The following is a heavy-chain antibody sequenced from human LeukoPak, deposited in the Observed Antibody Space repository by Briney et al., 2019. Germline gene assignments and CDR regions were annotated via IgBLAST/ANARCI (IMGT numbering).Heavy chain of an antibody. CDR3: ARLGDFWSGYYRWDWFDP. D-gene: IGHD3-3*01. V-gene: IGHV4-59*01. CDR2: IYYSGST. Sequence: SETLSLTCTVSGGSISSYYWSWIRQPPGKRLEWIGYIYYSGSTNYNPSLKSRVTISVDTSKNQFSLKLSSVTAADTAVYYCARLGDFWSGYYRWDWFDPWGQGTLVTVSS. J-gene: IGHJ5*02. CDR1: GGSISSYY.